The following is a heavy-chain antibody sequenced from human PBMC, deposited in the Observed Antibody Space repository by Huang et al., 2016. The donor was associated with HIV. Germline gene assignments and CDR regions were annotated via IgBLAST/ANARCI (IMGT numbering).Heavy chain of an antibody. Sequence: QVQLVQSGAEVKKPGSSVKVSCKASGGSFSNHVFSWVRQGPGQGLEGMGGIIPILGTTNYAQKFQGRVTITADESTGTAYLELSSLRSEDTAVYFCARESNIVVVPHTIKFFDYWGQGTLVTVSS. J-gene: IGHJ4*02. V-gene: IGHV1-69*01. D-gene: IGHD2-2*01. CDR3: ARESNIVVVPHTIKFFDY. CDR1: GGSFSNHV. CDR2: IIPILGTT.